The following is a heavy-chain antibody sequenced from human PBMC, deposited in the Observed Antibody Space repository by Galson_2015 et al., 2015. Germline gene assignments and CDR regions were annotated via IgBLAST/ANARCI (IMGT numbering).Heavy chain of an antibody. CDR2: INAGNGNT. CDR1: GYTFTSYA. J-gene: IGHJ5*02. Sequence: SVKVSCKASGYTFTSYAMHWVRQAPGQRLEWMGWINAGNGNTKYSQKFQGRVTITRDTSASTAYMELSSLRSEDTAVYYCARGITMVRGVIAWFDPWGQGTLVTVSS. CDR3: ARGITMVRGVIAWFDP. V-gene: IGHV1-3*01. D-gene: IGHD3-10*01.